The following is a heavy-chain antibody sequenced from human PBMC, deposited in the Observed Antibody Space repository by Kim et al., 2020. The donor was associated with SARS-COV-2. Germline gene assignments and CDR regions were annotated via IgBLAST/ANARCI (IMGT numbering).Heavy chain of an antibody. V-gene: IGHV4-39*01. J-gene: IGHJ4*02. CDR3: ASSGSYHRRVDY. D-gene: IGHD1-26*01. Sequence: NPSLESRVNISVDTSKNQFSLKLGSVTAADTAVYYCASSGSYHRRVDYWGQGTLVTVSS.